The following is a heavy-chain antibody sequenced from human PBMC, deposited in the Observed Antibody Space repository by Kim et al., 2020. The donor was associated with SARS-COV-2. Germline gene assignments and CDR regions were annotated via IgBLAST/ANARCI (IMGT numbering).Heavy chain of an antibody. CDR1: GYTFTSYA. Sequence: ASVKVSCKASGYTFTSYAFHWVRQAPGQRLEWVGWIDADNGNTKYSQKFQDRGTITRDTSASTAYMELSSLRSEDTAVYYCARNEDYWGQGTLVTVSS. CDR3: ARNEDY. J-gene: IGHJ4*02. CDR2: IDADNGNT. V-gene: IGHV1-3*01.